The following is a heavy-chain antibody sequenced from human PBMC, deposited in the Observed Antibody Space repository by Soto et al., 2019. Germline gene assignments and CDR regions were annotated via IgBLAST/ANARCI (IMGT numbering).Heavy chain of an antibody. Sequence: VQLLESGGGVVQPGRSLRLSCAASGFTFSSCALHWVRQAPGKGLEWVALISYDGSNKYYADSVKGRFTISRDNSKNTLYLQMNSLRAEDTAVYYCARDKRDLRFLEWSYYFDYWGQGTLVSFSS. CDR1: GFTFSSCA. CDR2: ISYDGSNK. D-gene: IGHD3-3*01. CDR3: ARDKRDLRFLEWSYYFDY. V-gene: IGHV3-30-3*01. J-gene: IGHJ4*02.